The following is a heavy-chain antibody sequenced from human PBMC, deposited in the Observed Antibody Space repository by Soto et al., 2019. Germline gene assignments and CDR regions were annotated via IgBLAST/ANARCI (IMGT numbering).Heavy chain of an antibody. D-gene: IGHD5-18*01. J-gene: IGHJ6*02. CDR3: AKELVKTAMGFHYGMDV. V-gene: IGHV3-30*18. CDR2: ISYDGSNK. Sequence: GWSLRLSCAASGFTFSSYGMHWVRQAPGKGLEWVAVISYDGSNKYYADSVKGRFTISRDNSKNTLYLQMNSLRAEDTAVYYCAKELVKTAMGFHYGMDVWGQGTTVTVSS. CDR1: GFTFSSYG.